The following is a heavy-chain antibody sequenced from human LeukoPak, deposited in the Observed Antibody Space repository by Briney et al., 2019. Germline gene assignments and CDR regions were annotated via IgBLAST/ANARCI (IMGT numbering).Heavy chain of an antibody. CDR2: ISAYNGNT. J-gene: IGHJ5*02. V-gene: IGHV1-18*01. Sequence: ASVKVSCKASGYTFTSYGISWVRQAPGQGLEWMGWISAYNGNTNYAQKLQGRVTMTTDTSTSTAYMELRSLRSDDTAVYYCARDTPYCSGGSCYDWFDPWGQGTLVTVSS. CDR3: ARDTPYCSGGSCYDWFDP. D-gene: IGHD2-15*01. CDR1: GYTFTSYG.